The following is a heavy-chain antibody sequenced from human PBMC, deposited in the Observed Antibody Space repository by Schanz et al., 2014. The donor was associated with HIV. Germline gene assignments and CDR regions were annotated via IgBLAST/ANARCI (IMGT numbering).Heavy chain of an antibody. Sequence: EVQLVESGGGLVQPGRSLRLSCAASGFTFDDYAMHWVRQAPGKGLEWVSGMSWNRRRIGYGDAVKGRFTISRDNANNVVYLEMNGLRVEDTALYYCAKGIMGATEYYYGMDVWGQGTMVTVSS. D-gene: IGHD1-26*01. CDR3: AKGIMGATEYYYGMDV. CDR2: MSWNRRRI. V-gene: IGHV3-9*01. J-gene: IGHJ6*02. CDR1: GFTFDDYA.